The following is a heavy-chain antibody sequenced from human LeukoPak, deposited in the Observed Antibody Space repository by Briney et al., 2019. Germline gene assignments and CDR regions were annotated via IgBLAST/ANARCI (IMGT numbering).Heavy chain of an antibody. CDR1: GGSFSGYY. V-gene: IGHV4-34*01. CDR2: INHSGST. Sequence: PSETLSLTCAVYGGSFSGYYWSWIRQPPGKGLEWIGEINHSGSTNYNPSLKSRVTISVDTSKNQFSLKRSSVTAADTAVYYCARFLTYYYGSGSYWFDPWGQGTLVTVSS. D-gene: IGHD3-10*01. J-gene: IGHJ5*02. CDR3: ARFLTYYYGSGSYWFDP.